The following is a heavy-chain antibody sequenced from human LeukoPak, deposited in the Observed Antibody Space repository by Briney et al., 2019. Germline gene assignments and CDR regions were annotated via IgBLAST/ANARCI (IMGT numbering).Heavy chain of an antibody. CDR1: GGTFSSYA. CDR2: IIPIFGTA. V-gene: IGHV1-69*13. J-gene: IGHJ4*02. CDR3: ARALEMATLGGYFDY. Sequence: ASVKVSCKASGGTFSSYAISWVRQAPGQGLEWMGGIIPIFGTANYAQKFQGRVTITADESTSTAYMELSSLRSEDTAVYYCARALEMATLGGYFDYWGQGTLVTVSS. D-gene: IGHD5-24*01.